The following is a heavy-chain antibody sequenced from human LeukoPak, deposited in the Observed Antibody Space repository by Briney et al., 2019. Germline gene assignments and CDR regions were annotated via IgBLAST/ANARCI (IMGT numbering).Heavy chain of an antibody. Sequence: GGSLRLSCAASAFTFSSYAMSWVRQAPGKGLEWVSAISGSGGSTYYAASVKGRFTISRDNSKNTLYQQMNSLRAEDTAVYYCAKATDWLPIFDYWGQGTLVTVSS. J-gene: IGHJ4*02. V-gene: IGHV3-23*01. CDR3: AKATDWLPIFDY. D-gene: IGHD3-9*01. CDR2: ISGSGGST. CDR1: AFTFSSYA.